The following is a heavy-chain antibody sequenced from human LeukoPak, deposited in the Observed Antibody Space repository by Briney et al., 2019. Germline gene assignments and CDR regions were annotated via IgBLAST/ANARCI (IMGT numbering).Heavy chain of an antibody. V-gene: IGHV1-2*02. D-gene: IGHD3-3*01. CDR1: GYTFTGYY. Sequence: ASVKVSCKASGYTFTGYYMHWVRQAPGQGLEWMGWINPNSGSTNYAQKLQGRVTMTTDTSTSTAYMELRSLRSDDTAVYYCARIYDFWSGSDYWGQGTLVTVSS. CDR3: ARIYDFWSGSDY. CDR2: INPNSGST. J-gene: IGHJ4*02.